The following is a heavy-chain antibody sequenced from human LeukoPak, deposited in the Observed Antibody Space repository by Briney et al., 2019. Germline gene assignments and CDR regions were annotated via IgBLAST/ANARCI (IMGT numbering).Heavy chain of an antibody. D-gene: IGHD6-13*01. CDR1: GGSISSSSYY. V-gene: IGHV4-39*01. CDR2: VYNSGST. CDR3: ARQAYSSNLGWFDP. Sequence: PSETLSLTCTVSGGSISSSSYYWGWFRQPPGKGLEWIGNVYNSGSTYYNPSLKSRVTISVDTSKNQFSLKLSSVTAADTAVYYCARQAYSSNLGWFDPWGQGTLVTVSS. J-gene: IGHJ5*02.